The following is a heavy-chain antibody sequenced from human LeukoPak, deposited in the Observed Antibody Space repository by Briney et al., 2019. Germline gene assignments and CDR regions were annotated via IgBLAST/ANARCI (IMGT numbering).Heavy chain of an antibody. V-gene: IGHV3-23*01. CDR2: ITGSGGST. J-gene: IGHJ5*02. CDR3: ARLVGATAS. D-gene: IGHD1-26*01. Sequence: GGSLRLSCAASGFTFTNYAMTWVRQAPGKGLEWVSSITGSGGSTYYADSVKGRFTISRDNSKNTLYLQINSLRAEDTALYYCARLVGATASWGQGALVTVSS. CDR1: GFTFTNYA.